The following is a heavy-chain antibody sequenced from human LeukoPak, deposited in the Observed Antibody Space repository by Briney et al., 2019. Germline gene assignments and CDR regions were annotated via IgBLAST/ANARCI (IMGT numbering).Heavy chain of an antibody. Sequence: PGRSLRLSCAASGFTFSSYAMHWVRQAPGKGLEWVAVISYDGSNKYYTDSVKGRFTISRDNSKNTPYLQMNSLRAEDTAVYYCPVSPTGYVWGSYRYRGFDYWGQGTLVTVSS. D-gene: IGHD3-16*02. J-gene: IGHJ4*02. V-gene: IGHV3-30*04. CDR1: GFTFSSYA. CDR3: PVSPTGYVWGSYRYRGFDY. CDR2: ISYDGSNK.